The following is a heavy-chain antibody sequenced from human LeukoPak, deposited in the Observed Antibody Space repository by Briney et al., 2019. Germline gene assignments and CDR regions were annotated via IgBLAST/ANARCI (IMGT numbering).Heavy chain of an antibody. D-gene: IGHD4-17*01. CDR2: ISSSSSYI. Sequence: TGGSLRLSCAASGFTFSDYSMNWVRQAPGKGLEWVSSISSSSSYIYYADSVKGRFTISRDNAKNSLYLQMNSLRAEDTAVYYCAREPTTVTTDASFDYWGQGTLVTVSS. CDR1: GFTFSDYS. CDR3: AREPTTVTTDASFDY. J-gene: IGHJ4*02. V-gene: IGHV3-21*01.